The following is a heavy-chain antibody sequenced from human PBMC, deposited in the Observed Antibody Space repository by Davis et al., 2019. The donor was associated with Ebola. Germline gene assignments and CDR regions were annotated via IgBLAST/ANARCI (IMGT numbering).Heavy chain of an antibody. J-gene: IGHJ4*02. D-gene: IGHD6-19*01. CDR3: ARAVPGKEDLYY. Sequence: PGGSLRPSCPASASPSSNYAMHWVRQPPDKGLEWVAVASHDGSTTYHEDSVKGRFTISRDNSKNTLYLQLNRLRSKDTAVYFCARAVPGKEDLYYWGQGTLVTVSS. CDR2: ASHDGSTT. V-gene: IGHV3-30*04. CDR1: ASPSSNYA.